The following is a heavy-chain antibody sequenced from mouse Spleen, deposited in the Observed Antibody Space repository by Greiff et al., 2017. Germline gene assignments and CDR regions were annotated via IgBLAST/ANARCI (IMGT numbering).Heavy chain of an antibody. D-gene: IGHD4-1*01. CDR1: GYTFTSYW. J-gene: IGHJ1*03. CDR3: ARLTGRHWYFDV. V-gene: IGHV1-69*01. Sequence: QVQLQQSGAELVMPGASVKLSCKASGYTFTSYWMHWVKQRPGQGLEWIGEIDPSDSYTNYNQKFKGKATLTVDKSSSTAYMQLSSLTSEDSAVYYCARLTGRHWYFDVWGTGTTVTVSS. CDR2: IDPSDSYT.